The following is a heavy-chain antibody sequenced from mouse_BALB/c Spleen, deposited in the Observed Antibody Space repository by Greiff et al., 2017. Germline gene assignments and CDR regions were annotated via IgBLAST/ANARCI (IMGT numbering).Heavy chain of an antibody. V-gene: IGHV5-6-5*01. D-gene: IGHD1-2*01. J-gene: IGHJ3*01. Sequence: EVKLVESGGGLVKPGGSLKLSCAASGFTFSSYAMSWVRQTPEKRLEWVASISSGGSTYYPDSVKGRFTISRDNARNILYLQMSSLRSEDTAMYYCAREGTTATFAYWGQGTLVTVSA. CDR3: AREGTTATFAY. CDR1: GFTFSSYA. CDR2: ISSGGST.